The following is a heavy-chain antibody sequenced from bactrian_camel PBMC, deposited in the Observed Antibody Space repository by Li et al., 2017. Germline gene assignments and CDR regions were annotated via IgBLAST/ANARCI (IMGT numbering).Heavy chain of an antibody. D-gene: IGHD7*01. CDR3: AVDRPIRLVAPIITFRKIQNCGDTDDLY. V-gene: IGHV3S1*01. CDR2: IYVGGLKT. Sequence: VQLVESGGGSVQPGGSLRLSCTSEYIDGTHCVGWFRQAPGKEREAVAVIYVGGLKTNYIDSVKGRFTISRDNGENAVRLRMSALSPRDTAVYFCAVDRPIRLVAPIITFRKIQNCGDTDDLYWGQGTQVTVS. CDR1: EYIDGTHC. J-gene: IGHJ4*01.